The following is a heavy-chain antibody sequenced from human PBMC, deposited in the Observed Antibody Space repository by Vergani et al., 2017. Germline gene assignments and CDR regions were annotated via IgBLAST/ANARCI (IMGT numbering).Heavy chain of an antibody. CDR3: ARHGCPYRSWFDP. CDR2: IYYSGST. V-gene: IGHV4-39*01. CDR1: GGSISSSSYY. J-gene: IGHJ5*02. Sequence: QLQLQESGPGLVKPSETLSLTCTVSGGSISSSSYYWGWIRQPPGKGLEWIGSIYYSGSTYYNPSLKSRVTISVDTSKNQFSLKLSSVTAADTTVYYCARHGCPYRSWFDPWGQGTLVTVSS. D-gene: IGHD3-16*02.